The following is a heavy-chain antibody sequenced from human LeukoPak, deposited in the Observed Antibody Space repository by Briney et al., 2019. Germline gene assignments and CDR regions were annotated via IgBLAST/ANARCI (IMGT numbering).Heavy chain of an antibody. CDR1: VGSISISPHY. CDR2: ILYSGST. Sequence: SQTLSLTRTVSVGSISISPHYWGWIRQPPGKGLEWIGNILYSGSTNYNPSLTSRVTICVDTSKNQFSLKLSSVSAADTADYYCVRRVAGSSFRDYWGEGTLVTVSS. V-gene: IGHV4-39*01. J-gene: IGHJ4*02. D-gene: IGHD2-2*01. CDR3: VRRVAGSSFRDY.